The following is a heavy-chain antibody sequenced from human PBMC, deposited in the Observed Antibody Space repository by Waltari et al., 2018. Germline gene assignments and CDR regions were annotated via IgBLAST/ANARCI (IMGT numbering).Heavy chain of an antibody. CDR2: TWYNGKNK. J-gene: IGHJ4*02. CDR1: GFRFNNYG. V-gene: IGHV3-33*01. D-gene: IGHD3-10*02. CDR3: VIDCSPTRLTILGFFYY. Sequence: QVQLVESGGGVVQPGRSLRLSCSASGFRFNNYGMHWVRQAPGVVVEWVACTWYNGKNKSDSESVEDRLTISRANSKNTLALLMESLRSEDTAVNYCVIDCSPTRLTILGFFYYLGQGTVVTVSS.